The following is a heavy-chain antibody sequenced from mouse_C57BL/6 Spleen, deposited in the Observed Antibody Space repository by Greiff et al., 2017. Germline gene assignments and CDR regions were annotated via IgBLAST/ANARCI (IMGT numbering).Heavy chain of an antibody. J-gene: IGHJ4*01. V-gene: IGHV1-52*01. CDR1: GYTFTSYW. CDR2: IDPSDSET. Sequence: QVQLQQPGAELVRPGSSVKLSCKASGYTFTSYWMHWVKQRPIQGLEWIGNIDPSDSETHYNQKFKDKATLTVDKSSSTAYMQLSSLTSEDSAVYYCARSGRDAIDYGGQGTSDTVSS. CDR3: ARSGRDAIDY.